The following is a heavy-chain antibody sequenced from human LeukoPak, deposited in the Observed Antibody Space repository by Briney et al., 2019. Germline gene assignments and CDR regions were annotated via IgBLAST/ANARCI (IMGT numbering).Heavy chain of an antibody. D-gene: IGHD2-21*01. CDR2: TSSSDAGT. CDR1: GFTLSTYA. V-gene: IGHV3-23*01. CDR3: AKAPATSCRGAYCYPFDS. J-gene: IGHJ4*02. Sequence: GGSLRISCAASGFTLSTYAMSWVRQTPGKGLEWVAATSSSDAGTYHADSVRGRFTISRDNSKNTLYLQMNSLRAEDAAVYFCAKAPATSCRGAYCYPFDSWGQGTLVTVSS.